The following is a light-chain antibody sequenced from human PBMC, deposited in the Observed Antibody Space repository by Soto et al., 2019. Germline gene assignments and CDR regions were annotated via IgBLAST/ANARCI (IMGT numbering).Light chain of an antibody. CDR2: AAS. J-gene: IGKJ1*01. CDR3: QQSYSTLGT. V-gene: IGKV1-39*01. CDR1: QSISSY. Sequence: DIQMTQSPSSLSASVGDRVTITCRASQSISSYLNWYQQKRGKAPKLLIYAASSLQSGVPSRFSGSGSGTDFTLTISSLQPEDFATYYCQQSYSTLGTFGQGTKVDIK.